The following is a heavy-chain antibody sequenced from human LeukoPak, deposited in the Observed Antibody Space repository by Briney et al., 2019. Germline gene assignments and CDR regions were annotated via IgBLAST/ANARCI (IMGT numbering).Heavy chain of an antibody. J-gene: IGHJ2*01. CDR1: GFTFSSYA. V-gene: IGHV3-23*01. CDR3: AKDHGLYYGSGSYYRYWYFDL. Sequence: QPGASLRLSCAASGFTFSSYAMSWVRQAPGKGLEWVSAISGSGGSTYYADSVKGRFTISRDNSKNTLYLQMNSQRAEDTAVYYCAKDHGLYYGSGSYYRYWYFDLWGRGTLVTVSS. CDR2: ISGSGGST. D-gene: IGHD3-10*01.